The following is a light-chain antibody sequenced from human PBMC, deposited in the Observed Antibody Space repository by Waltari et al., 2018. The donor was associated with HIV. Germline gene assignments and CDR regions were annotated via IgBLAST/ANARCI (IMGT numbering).Light chain of an antibody. CDR3: MQSIELPPT. CDR2: QVS. CDR1: QSLLHSDGKTY. V-gene: IGKV2D-29*01. Sequence: DIVLTQAPLSLSVTPGQPATISCKSSQSLLHSDGKTYLYWYFQMPGQPPQLLIYQVSTRFSGVPDRFSGGGSWPYFTLKISRVEADDVGTYYCMQSIELPPTFGQGTKLDIK. J-gene: IGKJ2*01.